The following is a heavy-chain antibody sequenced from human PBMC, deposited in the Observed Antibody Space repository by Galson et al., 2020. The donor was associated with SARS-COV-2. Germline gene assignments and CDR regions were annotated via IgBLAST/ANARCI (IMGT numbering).Heavy chain of an antibody. J-gene: IGHJ4*02. CDR2: IWYDGSNK. Sequence: QAGGSLRLSCAASGFTFSNYGMHWVRQAPGKGLEWVAVIWYDGSNKYYADSVKGRFTISRDNSKNTLYLQMNSLRAEDTAVYYCAKGAHPLDYWGQGTLVTVSS. CDR3: AKGAHPLDY. CDR1: GFTFSNYG. D-gene: IGHD1-26*01. V-gene: IGHV3-33*06.